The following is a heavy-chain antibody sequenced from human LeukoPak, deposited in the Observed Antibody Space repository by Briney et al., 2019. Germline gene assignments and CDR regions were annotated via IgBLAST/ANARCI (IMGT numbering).Heavy chain of an antibody. J-gene: IGHJ2*01. Sequence: SETLSLTCSVSGGSISSYYWSWIRQPPGKGLEWIGEINHSGSTNYNPSLKSRVTISVDTSKNQFSLKLSSVTAADTAVYYCARGRVVVVPAAHYWYFDLWGRGTLVTVSS. CDR1: GGSISSYY. CDR3: ARGRVVVVPAAHYWYFDL. V-gene: IGHV4-34*01. D-gene: IGHD2-2*01. CDR2: INHSGST.